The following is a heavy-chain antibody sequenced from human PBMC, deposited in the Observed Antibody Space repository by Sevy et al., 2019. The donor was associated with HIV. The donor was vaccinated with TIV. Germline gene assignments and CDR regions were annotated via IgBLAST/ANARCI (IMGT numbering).Heavy chain of an antibody. CDR3: AREVLRLDY. CDR1: GYTFNRYS. D-gene: IGHD1-26*01. CDR2: IVTDTGKA. Sequence: ASVKVSCKASGYTFNRYSMNWVRQAPGQGLEWMGRIVTDTGKATYAPGFTGRFVFSFDTSVSTAYLQISSLKAEDAAVYYCAREVLRLDYWGQGTLVTVSS. J-gene: IGHJ4*02. V-gene: IGHV7-4-1*01.